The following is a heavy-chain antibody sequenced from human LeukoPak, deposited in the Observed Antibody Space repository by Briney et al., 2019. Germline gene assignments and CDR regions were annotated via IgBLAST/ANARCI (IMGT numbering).Heavy chain of an antibody. J-gene: IGHJ4*02. CDR2: IFYSGST. CDR1: GGSISSEDYY. Sequence: SQTLSLTCTVSGGSISSEDYYWSWIRQPPGKGLEWMGYIFYSGSTYYTPSLKSRLTISVDTSKNQFSLKLSSVTAADTAVYYCARGRYYYDSSGYYWIPFDYWGQGTLVTVSS. V-gene: IGHV4-30-4*01. D-gene: IGHD3-22*01. CDR3: ARGRYYYDSSGYYWIPFDY.